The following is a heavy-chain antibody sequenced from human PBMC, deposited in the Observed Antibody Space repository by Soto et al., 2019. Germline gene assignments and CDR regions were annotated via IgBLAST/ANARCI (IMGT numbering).Heavy chain of an antibody. V-gene: IGHV1-8*01. J-gene: IGHJ4*02. CDR1: VYTYTSYD. Sequence: ASVKVSCKASVYTYTSYDINWVRQATGQGLEWMGWMNPNSGNTGYAQKFQGRVTMTRNTSISTAYMELSSLRSEDTAVYYCARFFGDYVEDYWGQGTLVTVSS. CDR2: MNPNSGNT. CDR3: ARFFGDYVEDY. D-gene: IGHD4-17*01.